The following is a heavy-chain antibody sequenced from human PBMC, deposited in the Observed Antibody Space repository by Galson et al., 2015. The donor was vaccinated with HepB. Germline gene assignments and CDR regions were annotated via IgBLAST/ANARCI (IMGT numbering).Heavy chain of an antibody. V-gene: IGHV3-9*01. J-gene: IGHJ4*02. D-gene: IGHD4-17*01. CDR1: GFTFDDYA. CDR3: AKSTTVTIGGMLY. CDR2: ISWNSGSI. Sequence: SLRLSCAASGFTFDDYAMHWVRQAPGKGLEWVSGISWNSGSIGYADSVKGRFTISRDNAKNSLYLQMNSLRAEDTALYYCAKSTTVTIGGMLYWGQGTLVTVSS.